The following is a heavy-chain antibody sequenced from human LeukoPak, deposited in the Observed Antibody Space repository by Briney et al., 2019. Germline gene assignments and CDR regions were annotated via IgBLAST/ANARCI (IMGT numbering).Heavy chain of an antibody. Sequence: GGSLRLSCVASRFTFSNYWMSWVRQAPGKGLEWVANINQDGSKKRYADSMKGRFTISRDNAKESLYLQLNSLRAEDTAVYYCARTVVVAATPYYFDYWGQGTLVTVSS. CDR1: RFTFSNYW. D-gene: IGHD2-15*01. CDR2: INQDGSKK. J-gene: IGHJ4*02. V-gene: IGHV3-7*01. CDR3: ARTVVVAATPYYFDY.